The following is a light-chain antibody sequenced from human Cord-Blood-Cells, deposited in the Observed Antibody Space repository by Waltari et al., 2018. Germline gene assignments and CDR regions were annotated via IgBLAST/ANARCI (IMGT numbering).Light chain of an antibody. V-gene: IGLV5-45*01. J-gene: IGLJ3*02. CDR3: MIWHSSAWV. CDR1: SGLNVGTYR. CDR2: YKSDSDK. Sequence: AVLTQPASLSPSPGASASLPCTLRSGLNVGTYRIYWYQQKQGSPPQYLLRYKSDSDKEQGSGVPSRFSGSKDASANAGILLISGLQSEDEADYYCMIWHSSAWVFGGGTKLTVL.